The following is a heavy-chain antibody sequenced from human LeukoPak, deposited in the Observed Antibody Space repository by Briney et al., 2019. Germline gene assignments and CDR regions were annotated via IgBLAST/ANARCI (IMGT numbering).Heavy chain of an antibody. CDR3: SRLAGDEYFDSSRGRD. Sequence: GGSVRLSCAASGFTFSGSAMLWVRQASGKGLEWVGRIRRKTHNYATAYAESVKGRFTISRDDLKNTAYLQMNSLKSEDTGVYYCSRLAGDEYFDSSRGRDWGQGTQVSVS. V-gene: IGHV3-73*01. CDR1: GFTFSGSA. J-gene: IGHJ4*02. D-gene: IGHD3-9*01. CDR2: IRRKTHNYAT.